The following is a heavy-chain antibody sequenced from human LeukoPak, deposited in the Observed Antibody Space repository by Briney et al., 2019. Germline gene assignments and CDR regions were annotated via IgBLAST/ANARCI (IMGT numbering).Heavy chain of an antibody. D-gene: IGHD3-3*01. J-gene: IGHJ5*02. CDR1: GGSFSGYY. CDR2: INHSGST. Sequence: SETLSLTCAVYGGSFSGYYWSWIRQPPGKGLEWIGEINHSGSTNYNPSLKSRVTISVDTSKNQFSLKLSSVTAADTAVYYCARGGFYYDFWSGYYTSHGWFDPWSQGTLVTVSS. V-gene: IGHV4-34*01. CDR3: ARGGFYYDFWSGYYTSHGWFDP.